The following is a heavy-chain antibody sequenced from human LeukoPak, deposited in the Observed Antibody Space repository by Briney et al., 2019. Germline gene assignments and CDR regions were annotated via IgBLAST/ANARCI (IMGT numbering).Heavy chain of an antibody. CDR1: GGSISSSTYY. CDR2: VYYTRST. CDR3: ARGVVGATVDY. D-gene: IGHD1-26*01. Sequence: SETLSLTCTVSGGSISSSTYYWGWIRQPPGKGLAWVGSVYYTRSTYYNPSLKSRVTISVDTSKNQFSLKLTSVTASDTAVYYCARGVVGATVDYWGQGTLVTVSS. V-gene: IGHV4-39*01. J-gene: IGHJ4*02.